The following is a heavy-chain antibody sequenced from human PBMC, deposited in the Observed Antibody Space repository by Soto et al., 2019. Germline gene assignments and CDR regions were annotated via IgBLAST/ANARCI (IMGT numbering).Heavy chain of an antibody. V-gene: IGHV3-48*02. J-gene: IGHJ4*02. CDR2: INHNSDTI. Sequence: VQLVESGGGLIQPGRSLRVSCAASGFPFSNYAFNWVRQPPGKGLEWVADINHNSDTIYDADSVKGRFTISRDNAKNSLYLQMNSLRHEDTAVYYCVRDRGYTGYDLDYWGQGTRVTVSS. CDR3: VRDRGYTGYDLDY. D-gene: IGHD5-12*01. CDR1: GFPFSNYA.